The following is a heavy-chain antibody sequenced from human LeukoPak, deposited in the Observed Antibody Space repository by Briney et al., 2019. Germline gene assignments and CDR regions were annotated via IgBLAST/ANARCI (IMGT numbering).Heavy chain of an antibody. CDR3: AGQYYDIVTGYRPLDY. CDR1: GFTFSNFA. D-gene: IGHD3-9*01. V-gene: IGHV3-23*01. J-gene: IGHJ4*02. Sequence: GGSLRLSCAASGFTFSNFAMSWVRQSPGKGLEWVSSISSSGDSTYYADSVKGRFTISRDNPKNTLYLQMNSLRAEDTAVYYCAGQYYDIVTGYRPLDYWGQGALVTVSS. CDR2: ISSSGDST.